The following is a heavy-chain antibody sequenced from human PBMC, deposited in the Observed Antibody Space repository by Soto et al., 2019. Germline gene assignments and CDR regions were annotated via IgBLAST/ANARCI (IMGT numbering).Heavy chain of an antibody. CDR2: INAGNGNT. CDR1: GYTFTSYA. CDR3: ARGRNYYYGMDV. V-gene: IGHV1-3*01. Sequence: ASVKVSCQTSGYTFTSYAMRWVRQAPGQRLEWMGWINAGNGNTKYSQKFQGRVTITRDTSASTAYMELSSLRSEDTAVYYCARGRNYYYGMDVWGQGTTVTVSS. J-gene: IGHJ6*02.